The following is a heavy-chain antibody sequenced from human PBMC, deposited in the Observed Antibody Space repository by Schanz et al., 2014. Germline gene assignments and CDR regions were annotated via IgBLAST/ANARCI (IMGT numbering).Heavy chain of an antibody. CDR3: AKDLLYGAPMPLNHLDY. Sequence: EQLVESGGGLVKPGGSLRLSCAASGFTFSSYAMSWVRQAPGKGLEWVSGISGSGGSKYYADSVKGRFTISRDNSKNTLYLQMNSLRAEDTAVYYCAKDLLYGAPMPLNHLDYWGQGTLVTVSS. J-gene: IGHJ4*02. V-gene: IGHV3-23*04. CDR1: GFTFSSYA. D-gene: IGHD2-2*01. CDR2: ISGSGGSK.